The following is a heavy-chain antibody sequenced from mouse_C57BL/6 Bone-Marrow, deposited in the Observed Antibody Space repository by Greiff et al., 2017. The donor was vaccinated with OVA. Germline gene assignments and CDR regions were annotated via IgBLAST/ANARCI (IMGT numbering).Heavy chain of an antibody. V-gene: IGHV1-76*01. CDR3: ARGTSYYGNYPLAY. CDR1: GYTFTDYY. J-gene: IGHJ3*01. CDR2: IYPGSGNT. D-gene: IGHD2-1*01. Sequence: QVQLQQSGAELVRPGASVKLSCKASGYTFTDYYINWVKQRPGQGLEWIARIYPGSGNTYYNEKFKGKATLTAEKSSSTAYMQLSSLTSEDSAVYFCARGTSYYGNYPLAYWGQGTLVTVSA.